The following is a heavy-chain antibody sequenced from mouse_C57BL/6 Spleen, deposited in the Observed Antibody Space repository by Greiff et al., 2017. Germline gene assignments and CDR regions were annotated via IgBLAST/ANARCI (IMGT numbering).Heavy chain of an antibody. V-gene: IGHV1-54*01. J-gene: IGHJ2*01. CDR1: GYAFTNYL. D-gene: IGHD2-4*01. CDR2: INPGSGGT. CDR3: AREGDDDGAFDY. Sequence: VKLQQSGAELVRPGTSVKVSCKASGYAFTNYLIEWVKQRPGQGLEWIGVINPGSGGTNYNEKFKGKATLTADHSSSTAYMQLSSLTSEDSAVYFCAREGDDDGAFDYWGQGTTLTVSS.